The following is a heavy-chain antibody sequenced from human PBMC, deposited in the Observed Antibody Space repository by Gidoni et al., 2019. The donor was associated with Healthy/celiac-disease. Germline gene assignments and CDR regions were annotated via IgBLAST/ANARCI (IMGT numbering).Heavy chain of an antibody. D-gene: IGHD4-17*01. CDR1: GFPFSSYS. Sequence: EVQLVESGGGLVKPGGSLRLSCAASGFPFSSYSMNWVRQAPGKGLEWVSSISSSSSYIYYADSVKGRFTISRDNAKNSLYLQMNSLRAENTAVYYCARGDYGDSHVFDYWGQGTLVTVSS. V-gene: IGHV3-21*01. CDR3: ARGDYGDSHVFDY. J-gene: IGHJ4*02. CDR2: ISSSSSYI.